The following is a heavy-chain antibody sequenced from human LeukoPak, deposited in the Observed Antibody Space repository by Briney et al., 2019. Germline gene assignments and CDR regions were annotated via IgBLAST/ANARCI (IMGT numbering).Heavy chain of an antibody. CDR3: ARDRVPYSSSKYYYMDV. D-gene: IGHD6-6*01. CDR1: GFAFSTYT. J-gene: IGHJ6*03. CDR2: INSRSDSI. V-gene: IGHV3-21*01. Sequence: PGGSLRLSCAASGFAFSTYTMNWVRQAPGKGLEWVSSINSRSDSIYYADSLKGRLTISRDNAKNSLYLQMNSLRAEDTAVYYCARDRVPYSSSKYYYMDVWGKGTTVTVSS.